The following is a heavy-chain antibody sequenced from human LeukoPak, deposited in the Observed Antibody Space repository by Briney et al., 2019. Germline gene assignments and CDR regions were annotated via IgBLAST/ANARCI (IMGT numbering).Heavy chain of an antibody. D-gene: IGHD1-26*01. J-gene: IGHJ5*02. V-gene: IGHV4-39*07. CDR2: IYYSGST. Sequence: SETLSLTCTVSGGSISSSSYYWGWIRQPPGKGLEWIGSIYYSGSTYYNPSLKSRVTISVDTSKNQFSLKLSSVTAADTAVYYCARDTGWRELLTNWFDPWGQGTLVTVSS. CDR3: ARDTGWRELLTNWFDP. CDR1: GGSISSSSYY.